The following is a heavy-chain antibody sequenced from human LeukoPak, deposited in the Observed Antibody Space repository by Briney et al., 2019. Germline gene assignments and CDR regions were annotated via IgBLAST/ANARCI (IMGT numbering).Heavy chain of an antibody. CDR3: ARDRFGSSSSFRGWFDP. J-gene: IGHJ5*02. CDR1: GGSFSGYY. CDR2: INHSGST. D-gene: IGHD6-6*01. V-gene: IGHV4-34*01. Sequence: PETLSLTCAVYGGSFSGYYWSWIRQPPGKGLEWIGEINHSGSTNYNPSLKSRVTISVDTSKNQFSLKLSSVTAADTAVYYCARDRFGSSSSFRGWFDPWGQGTLVTVSS.